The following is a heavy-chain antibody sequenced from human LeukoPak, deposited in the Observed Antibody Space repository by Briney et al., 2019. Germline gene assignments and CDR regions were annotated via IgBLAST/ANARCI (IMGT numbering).Heavy chain of an antibody. J-gene: IGHJ6*02. CDR1: GGSISGWY. CDR3: ARVAGEVRGVLPYYYYYGMDV. V-gene: IGHV4-59*08. D-gene: IGHD3-10*01. CDR2: IYDSGTT. Sequence: SETLSLTCAVSGGSISGWYWSWIRQPPGKGLEWIGHIYDSGTTNYTPSLKSRVTMSVDSSKNQFSLKLSSVTAADTAVYYCARVAGEVRGVLPYYYYYGMDVWGQGTTVTVSS.